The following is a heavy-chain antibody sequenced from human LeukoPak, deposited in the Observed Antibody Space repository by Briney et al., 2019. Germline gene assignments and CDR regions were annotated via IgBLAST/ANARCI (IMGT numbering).Heavy chain of an antibody. CDR1: GFTFSTYS. CDR2: ISYDGTTK. Sequence: GGSLRLSCAASGFTFSTYSIHWVRQAPGNGLEWVAVISYDGTTKYYAHSVKGRFNISRDNSKNTLYLQMSSLETEDTAVYYCARGKPGVAAAGTLSPLDYWGQGALVTVSS. J-gene: IGHJ4*02. CDR3: ARGKPGVAAAGTLSPLDY. D-gene: IGHD6-13*01. V-gene: IGHV3-30*04.